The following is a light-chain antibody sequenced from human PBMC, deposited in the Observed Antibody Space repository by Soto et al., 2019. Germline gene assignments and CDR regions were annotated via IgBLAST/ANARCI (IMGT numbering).Light chain of an antibody. J-gene: IGKJ1*01. CDR2: KAS. Sequence: IQMTQSPSSLSASFGDRVTITFRASQSISTWLAWYQQEPGKAPKLLIHKASSLQSGVPSRFSGSGSGTDFTLTISSLHPDDFATYYCQQYNSYSPTFGQGTKVDI. V-gene: IGKV1-5*03. CDR1: QSISTW. CDR3: QQYNSYSPT.